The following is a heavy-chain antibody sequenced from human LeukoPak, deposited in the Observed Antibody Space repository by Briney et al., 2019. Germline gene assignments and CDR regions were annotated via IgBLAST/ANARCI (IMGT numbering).Heavy chain of an antibody. Sequence: GGSLRPSCAAFGFTFSSYWMSWVRQAPGKGLEWVANIKQDGSEKYYVDSVKGRFTISRDNAKNSLYLQMNSLRAEDTAVYYCARSGSYYQNQGFDYWGQGTLVTVSS. CDR1: GFTFSSYW. CDR3: ARSGSYYQNQGFDY. CDR2: IKQDGSEK. V-gene: IGHV3-7*01. D-gene: IGHD1-26*01. J-gene: IGHJ4*02.